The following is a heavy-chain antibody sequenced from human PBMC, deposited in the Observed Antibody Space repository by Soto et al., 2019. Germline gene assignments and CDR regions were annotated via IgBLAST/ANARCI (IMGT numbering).Heavy chain of an antibody. D-gene: IGHD2-2*01. CDR2: IYYSGST. Sequence: QVQLQESGPGLVKPSETLSLTCTVSGGSISSYYWSWIRQPPGKGLEWIWYIYYSGSTNYNPSLKSRVTISVDTSKNQFSLKLSSVTAADTAVYYCAREVVPAAKNFQWFDPWGQGTLVTVSS. J-gene: IGHJ5*02. CDR3: AREVVPAAKNFQWFDP. CDR1: GGSISSYY. V-gene: IGHV4-59*01.